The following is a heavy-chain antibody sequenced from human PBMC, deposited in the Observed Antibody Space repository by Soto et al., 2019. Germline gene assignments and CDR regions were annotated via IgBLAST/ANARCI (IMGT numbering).Heavy chain of an antibody. D-gene: IGHD3-10*01. CDR2: IHTSGRT. Sequence: QVQLQESGPGLVKPSETLSLICTVSGGSSSDFYCSWVRQPAGKGLEWIGRIHTSGRTNSNPTLTNRVSVTAKTSRNKLSLTLTSVTAADTAAYYCARPQYFGEDGAFNIWGQGTVVTVSS. V-gene: IGHV4-4*07. CDR3: ARPQYFGEDGAFNI. J-gene: IGHJ3*02. CDR1: GGSSSDFY.